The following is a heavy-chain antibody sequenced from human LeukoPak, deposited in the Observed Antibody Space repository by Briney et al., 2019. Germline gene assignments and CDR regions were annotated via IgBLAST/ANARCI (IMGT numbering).Heavy chain of an antibody. CDR3: ARRQASCTNGVRYTLYGMDA. D-gene: IGHD2-8*01. CDR2: IYPGDSDT. Sequence: GESLKISCKGSGYSFTSYWIGWVRQMPGKGLEWMGIIYPGDSDTRYSPSFQGQVTISADKSISTAYLHWRSLKASDTAMYYCARRQASCTNGVRYTLYGMDAWGQGTTVTVSS. CDR1: GYSFTSYW. J-gene: IGHJ6*02. V-gene: IGHV5-51*01.